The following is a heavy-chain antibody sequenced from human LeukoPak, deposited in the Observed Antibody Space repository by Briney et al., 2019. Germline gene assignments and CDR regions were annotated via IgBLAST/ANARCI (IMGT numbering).Heavy chain of an antibody. CDR3: ARELYYYDSSGYYPFDY. J-gene: IGHJ4*02. V-gene: IGHV4-34*01. CDR2: INHSGST. CDR1: GGSFSGYY. Sequence: PSETLSLTCAVYGGSFSGYYWSWIRQPPAKGLEWIGEINHSGSTNYNPSLKSRVTISVDTSKNQFSLKLSSVTAADTAVYYCARELYYYDSSGYYPFDYWGQGTLVTVSS. D-gene: IGHD3-22*01.